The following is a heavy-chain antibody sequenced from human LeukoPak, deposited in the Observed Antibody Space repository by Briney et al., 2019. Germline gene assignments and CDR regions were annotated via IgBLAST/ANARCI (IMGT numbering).Heavy chain of an antibody. CDR1: GFTLSSYA. J-gene: IGHJ4*02. CDR2: ISGSGGST. Sequence: GGSLRLSCAASGFTLSSYAMSWVRQAPGEGLGWVSAISGSGGSTYYADSVKGRFTISRDNSKNTLYLQMNSLRAEDTAVYYCAKDPGSSWPTDYWGQGTLVTVSS. CDR3: AKDPGSSWPTDY. V-gene: IGHV3-23*01. D-gene: IGHD6-13*01.